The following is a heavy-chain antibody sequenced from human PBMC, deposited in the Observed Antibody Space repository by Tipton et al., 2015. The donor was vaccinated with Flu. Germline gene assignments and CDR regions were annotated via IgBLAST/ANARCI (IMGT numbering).Heavy chain of an antibody. CDR3: ARAESSVWAGYYFGLDV. D-gene: IGHD6-19*01. CDR1: GDSITSGNYF. Sequence: TLSLTCTVSGDSITSGNYFWNWIRQPAGKTLEWIGRIHTSGTTYYKPSLKSRVTISIDTSKNSFSLKVGSVTAADTAIYFCARAESSVWAGYYFGLDVWGQGTTVTVSS. V-gene: IGHV4-61*02. J-gene: IGHJ6*02. CDR2: IHTSGTT.